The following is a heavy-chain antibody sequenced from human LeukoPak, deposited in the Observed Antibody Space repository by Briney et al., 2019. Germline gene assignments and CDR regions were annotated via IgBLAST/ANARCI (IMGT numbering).Heavy chain of an antibody. Sequence: GGSLRLSSAASGFTFSSYWMHWVRQAPGKGLVWVSRINSDGSTTSYADSVKGRFTISRDNAKNTLYLQMNSLRAEDTAVYYCARRSAAKDAFDIWDQGTMVTVSS. J-gene: IGHJ3*02. D-gene: IGHD6-25*01. V-gene: IGHV3-74*01. CDR2: INSDGSTT. CDR3: ARRSAAKDAFDI. CDR1: GFTFSSYW.